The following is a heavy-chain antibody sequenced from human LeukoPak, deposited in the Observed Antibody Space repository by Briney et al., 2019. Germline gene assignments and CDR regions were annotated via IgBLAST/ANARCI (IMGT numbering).Heavy chain of an antibody. CDR3: ARRPEHNRSSRWAFDI. J-gene: IGHJ3*02. Sequence: SETLSLTCTVSGDSISNHNDFWGWIRQPPGKGLEWIASIYTSGRTLFNSSLKSRVALSLDTSKNQVSLKLNSVTAADSAVYYCARRPEHNRSSRWAFDIWGQGTMVIVSS. CDR2: IYTSGRT. CDR1: GDSISNHNDF. V-gene: IGHV4-39*01. D-gene: IGHD1-14*01.